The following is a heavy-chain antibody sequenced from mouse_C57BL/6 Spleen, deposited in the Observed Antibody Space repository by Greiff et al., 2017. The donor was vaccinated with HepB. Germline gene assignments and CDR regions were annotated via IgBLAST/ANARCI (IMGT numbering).Heavy chain of an antibody. D-gene: IGHD1-1*01. Sequence: EVKLMESGPGLVKPSQSLSLTCSVTGYSITSGYYWNWIRQFPGNKLEWMGYISYDGSNNYNPSLKNRISITRDTSKNQFFLKLNSVTTEDTATYYCARLLITTVVAPSMDYWGQGTSVTVSS. CDR3: ARLLITTVVAPSMDY. CDR2: ISYDGSN. J-gene: IGHJ4*01. CDR1: GYSITSGYY. V-gene: IGHV3-6*01.